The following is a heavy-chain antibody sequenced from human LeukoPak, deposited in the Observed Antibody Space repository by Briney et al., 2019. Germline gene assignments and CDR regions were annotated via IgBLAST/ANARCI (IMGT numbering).Heavy chain of an antibody. D-gene: IGHD5-18*01. J-gene: IGHJ5*02. CDR1: GYSFTSYW. Sequence: GESLKISCKGSGYSFTSYWIGWVRRMPGKGLEWMGIIYPRDSDTRYSPSFQGQVTISADKSINTAYLQWSSLKASDTAMYYCARAGYSYGINWFDPWGQGTLVTVSS. V-gene: IGHV5-51*01. CDR2: IYPRDSDT. CDR3: ARAGYSYGINWFDP.